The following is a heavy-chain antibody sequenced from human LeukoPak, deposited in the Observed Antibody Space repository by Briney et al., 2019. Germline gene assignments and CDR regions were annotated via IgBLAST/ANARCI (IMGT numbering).Heavy chain of an antibody. J-gene: IGHJ4*02. CDR3: ARGSITMVRGQFDY. D-gene: IGHD3-10*01. CDR1: GFTFSSYE. CDR2: ISSCGSNI. V-gene: IGHV3-48*03. Sequence: PGGSLRLSCAASGFTFSSYEMNWVRQAPGKGLEGVSYISSCGSNIYYADSVKGRFNISRDNAKKTLYLQMNSLRAEHTAVYYCARGSITMVRGQFDYWGQGTLVTVSS.